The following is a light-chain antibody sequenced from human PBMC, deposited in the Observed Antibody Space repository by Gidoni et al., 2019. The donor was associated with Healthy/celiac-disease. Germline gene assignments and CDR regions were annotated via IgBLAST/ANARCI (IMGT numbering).Light chain of an antibody. J-gene: IGKJ5*01. CDR1: QGISSY. CDR3: QQLNSYPIT. CDR2: AAS. V-gene: IGKV1-9*01. Sequence: ENQFTPFPSFLSASVGDRVTITCRASQGISSYLAWYQQKPGKAPKLLIYAASTLQSGVPSRFSGSGSGTEFTLTISSLQPEDFATYYCQQLNSYPITFGQGTRLEIK.